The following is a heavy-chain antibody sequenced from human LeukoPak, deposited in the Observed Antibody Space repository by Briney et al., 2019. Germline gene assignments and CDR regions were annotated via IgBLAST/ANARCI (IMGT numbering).Heavy chain of an antibody. D-gene: IGHD4-23*01. J-gene: IGHJ4*02. Sequence: PGGSLRLSCAASGFTFSSYSMNWVRQAPGKGLEWISYITYTSGTLYYAASVKGRFTISRDNAKNSLYLQMSSLRDEDTAVYYCARDLEVPSGNRLFDYWGQGTLVTVSS. CDR2: ITYTSGTL. V-gene: IGHV3-48*02. CDR3: ARDLEVPSGNRLFDY. CDR1: GFTFSSYS.